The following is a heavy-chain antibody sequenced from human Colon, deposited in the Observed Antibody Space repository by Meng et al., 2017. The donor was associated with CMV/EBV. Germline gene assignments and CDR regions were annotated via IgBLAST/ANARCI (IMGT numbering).Heavy chain of an antibody. V-gene: IGHV3-21*01. CDR3: ARDGDGYCSSTSCYVAFDY. CDR2: ISSSSSYI. Sequence: GESLKISCAASGFTFSSYSMNWVRQAPGKGLEWVSSISSSSSYIYYADSVKGRFTISRDNAKNSLYLQMNSLRAEDTAVYYCARDGDGYCSSTSCYVAFDYWGQGTLVTVLL. J-gene: IGHJ4*02. CDR1: GFTFSSYS. D-gene: IGHD2-2*01.